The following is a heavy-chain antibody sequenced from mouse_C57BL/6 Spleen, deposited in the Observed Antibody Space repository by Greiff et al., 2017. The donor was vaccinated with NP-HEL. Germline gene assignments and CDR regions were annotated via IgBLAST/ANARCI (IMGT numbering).Heavy chain of an antibody. J-gene: IGHJ1*03. CDR2: ISSGGDYI. CDR3: TRVADGYRYFDV. CDR1: GFTFSSYA. Sequence: EVQGVESGEGLVKPGGSLKLSCAASGFTFSSYAMSWVRQTPEKRLEWVAYISSGGDYIYYADTVKGRFTISRDNARNTLYLQMSSLKSEDTAMYDWTRVADGYRYFDVWGTGTTVTVSS. V-gene: IGHV5-9-1*02. D-gene: IGHD2-3*01.